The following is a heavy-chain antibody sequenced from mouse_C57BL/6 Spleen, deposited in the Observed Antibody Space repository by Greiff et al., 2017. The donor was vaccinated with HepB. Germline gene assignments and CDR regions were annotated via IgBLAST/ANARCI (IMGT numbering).Heavy chain of an antibody. D-gene: IGHD2-3*01. CDR1: GYTFTSYT. CDR2: INPSSGYT. Sequence: VQLQQSGAELARPGASVKMSCKASGYTFTSYTMHWVKQRPGPGLEWIGYINPSSGYTKYNQKFKDKATLTADKSSSTAYMQLSSLTSEDSAVYYCARPIYDGFEDYWGQGTTLTVSS. CDR3: ARPIYDGFEDY. J-gene: IGHJ2*01. V-gene: IGHV1-4*01.